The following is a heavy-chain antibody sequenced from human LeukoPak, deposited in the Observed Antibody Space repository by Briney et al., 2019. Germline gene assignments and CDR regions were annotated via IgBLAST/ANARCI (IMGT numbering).Heavy chain of an antibody. CDR2: IYYSGST. CDR3: ARVEEHYERSYRYFDL. Sequence: SETLSLTCTVYGGSISSSSYYWGWIRQPPGKGLEWIGSIYYSGSTYYNPSLKSRVTISVDTSKNQFSLKLSSVTAADTAVYYCARVEEHYERSYRYFDLWGRGTLVTVSS. J-gene: IGHJ2*01. CDR1: GGSISSSSYY. D-gene: IGHD3-22*01. V-gene: IGHV4-39*07.